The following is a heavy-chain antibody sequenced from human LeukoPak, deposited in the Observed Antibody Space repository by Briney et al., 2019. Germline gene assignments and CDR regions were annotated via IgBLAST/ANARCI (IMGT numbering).Heavy chain of an antibody. Sequence: GESLKISCKGSGYSFTSYWIGWVRQMPGKGLEWMGIIYPGDSDTRYSPSFQGQVTISADKSISTAYLQWSSLKASDTAMYYCARHAPVLRYFERTYYMDVWGKGTTVTVSS. CDR3: ARHAPVLRYFERTYYMDV. J-gene: IGHJ6*03. CDR2: IYPGDSDT. D-gene: IGHD3-9*01. V-gene: IGHV5-51*01. CDR1: GYSFTSYW.